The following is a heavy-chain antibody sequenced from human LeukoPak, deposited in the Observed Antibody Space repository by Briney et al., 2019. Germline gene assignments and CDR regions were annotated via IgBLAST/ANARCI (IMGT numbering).Heavy chain of an antibody. J-gene: IGHJ3*02. Sequence: SETLSLTCAVYGGSFSGYYWSWIRQPPGKGLEWIGYIYYSGSTNYNPSLKSRVTISVDTSKNQFSLKLSSVTAADTAVYYCARLHVVVPAAIGHDAFDIWGQGTMVTVSS. CDR1: GGSFSGYY. CDR3: ARLHVVVPAAIGHDAFDI. CDR2: IYYSGST. V-gene: IGHV4-59*08. D-gene: IGHD2-2*01.